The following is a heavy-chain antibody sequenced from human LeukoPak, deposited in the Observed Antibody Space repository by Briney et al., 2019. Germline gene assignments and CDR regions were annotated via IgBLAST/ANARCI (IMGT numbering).Heavy chain of an antibody. J-gene: IGHJ4*02. CDR3: ARRLTYYYDSSGYYGY. V-gene: IGHV5-51*01. CDR2: IYPGDSDT. CDR1: GYSFTSYW. D-gene: IGHD3-22*01. Sequence: GESLKISCKGSGYSFTSYWIGWVRQMPGKGLEWMGIIYPGDSDTRYSSSFQGQVTISADKSISTAYLQWSSLKASDTAMYYCARRLTYYYDSSGYYGYWGQGTLVTVSS.